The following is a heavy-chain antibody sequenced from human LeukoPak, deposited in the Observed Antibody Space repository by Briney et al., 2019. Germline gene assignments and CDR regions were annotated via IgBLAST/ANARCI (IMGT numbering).Heavy chain of an antibody. V-gene: IGHV4-59*01. Sequence: PETLSLTCTVSGGSISGYYWSWIRQPPGKGLEWIGYIFYRGTTNYNPSLKSRLSISVDTSKNQFSLRLTSVTAADTAVYYCARTPPRGGFDYWGQGALVTVPS. J-gene: IGHJ4*02. CDR3: ARTPPRGGFDY. CDR1: GGSISGYY. CDR2: IFYRGTT.